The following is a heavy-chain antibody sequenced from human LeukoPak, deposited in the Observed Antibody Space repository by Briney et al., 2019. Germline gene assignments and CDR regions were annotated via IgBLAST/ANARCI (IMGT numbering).Heavy chain of an antibody. Sequence: PGASLKISGEGAGYSCTSYWSGWVRQMRGKGLEWMGIIYPGDSDTRYSPSFQGQVTISADKSISTAYLQWSSLKASDTAMYYCATRGGYSYSDAFDIWGQGTMVTVSS. V-gene: IGHV5-51*01. CDR3: ATRGGYSYSDAFDI. CDR1: GYSCTSYW. CDR2: IYPGDSDT. D-gene: IGHD5-18*01. J-gene: IGHJ3*02.